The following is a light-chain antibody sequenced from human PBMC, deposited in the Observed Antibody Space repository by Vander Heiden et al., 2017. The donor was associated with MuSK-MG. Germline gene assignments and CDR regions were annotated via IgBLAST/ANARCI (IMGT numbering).Light chain of an antibody. CDR2: SAS. CDR1: QSVSSN. V-gene: IGKV3-15*01. CDR3: QQYNNWPPWT. Sequence: EIVMTQSPATLSVSPGERATLSCRASQSVSSNLAWYQQKPGQAPRLLIYSASTRATGIPARFSGSGSGTEFTLTINSLQSEDFAVYYCQQYNNWPPWTFGQGTKVKIK. J-gene: IGKJ1*01.